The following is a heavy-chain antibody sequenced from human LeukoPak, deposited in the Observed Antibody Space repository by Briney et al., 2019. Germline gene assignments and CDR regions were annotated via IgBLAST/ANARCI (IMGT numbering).Heavy chain of an antibody. CDR2: IDTDGGDT. Sequence: GGSLRLSCAASGFTFSNYWMHWVRQAPGKGLVWVSRIDTDGGDTSYADSVKGRFTISRDNAKNTLYLQMNSLRAEDTAVYFCARDAPLSAVPGKRAWFDPWGQGTLVTVSS. J-gene: IGHJ5*02. CDR1: GFTFSNYW. D-gene: IGHD6-19*01. CDR3: ARDAPLSAVPGKRAWFDP. V-gene: IGHV3-74*01.